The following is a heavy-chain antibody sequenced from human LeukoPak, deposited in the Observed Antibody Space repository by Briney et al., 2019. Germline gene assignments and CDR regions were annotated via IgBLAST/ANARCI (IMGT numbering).Heavy chain of an antibody. CDR2: INHSGST. J-gene: IGHJ6*02. CDR1: GGSFSNYY. D-gene: IGHD5-18*01. V-gene: IGHV4-34*01. Sequence: PSETLSLTCAVYGGSFSNYYWSWIRQPPGKGLEWIGEINHSGSTNYNPSLKSRVTISVDTSKNQFSLKLSSVTAADTAVYYCARERGYSYGLYYYYYGMDVWGQGTTVTVSS. CDR3: ARERGYSYGLYYYYYGMDV.